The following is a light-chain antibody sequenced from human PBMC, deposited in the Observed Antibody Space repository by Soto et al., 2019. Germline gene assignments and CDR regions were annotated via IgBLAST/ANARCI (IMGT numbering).Light chain of an antibody. CDR3: QQSSRSPIT. CDR2: GGS. V-gene: IGKV1-39*01. Sequence: DIQMTQSPSSLSASVGDRVIITCRASETVYTHLNWYQQKAGKAPKLLINGGSILQSGVPSRFSGSGYGTDFTLTISSLEPEDFATYYCQQSSRSPITFGQGTRLEI. CDR1: ETVYTH. J-gene: IGKJ5*01.